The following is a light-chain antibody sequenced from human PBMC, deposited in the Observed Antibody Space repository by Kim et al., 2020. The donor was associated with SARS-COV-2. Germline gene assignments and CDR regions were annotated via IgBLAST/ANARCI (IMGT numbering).Light chain of an antibody. CDR1: QSVLYSSNNKNY. CDR3: QQYYGTPLT. CDR2: WAS. J-gene: IGKJ1*01. V-gene: IGKV4-1*01. Sequence: ATINCKSSQSVLYSSNNKNYLAWYQQKPGQPPKLLIYWASTRESGVPDRISGSGSGTDFTLTISSLQAEDVAVYYCQQYYGTPLTFGQGTKVDIK.